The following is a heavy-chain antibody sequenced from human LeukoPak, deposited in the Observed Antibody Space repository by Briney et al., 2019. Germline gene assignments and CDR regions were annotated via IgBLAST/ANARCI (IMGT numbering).Heavy chain of an antibody. V-gene: IGHV4-34*01. CDR1: GGSFSGYY. D-gene: IGHD2-15*01. CDR2: INHSGST. CDR3: ARGYCSAGSCSSVFDY. Sequence: SETLSLTCAVYGGSFSGYYWSWIRQPPGKGLEWIGEINHSGSTNYNPSLKSRVTISVDTSKNQFSLKLSSVTAADTAVYYCARGYCSAGSCSSVFDYWGQGTLVTVSS. J-gene: IGHJ4*02.